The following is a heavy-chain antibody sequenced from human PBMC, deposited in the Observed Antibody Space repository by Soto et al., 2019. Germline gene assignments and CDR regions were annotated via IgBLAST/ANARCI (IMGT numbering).Heavy chain of an antibody. J-gene: IGHJ4*02. CDR2: ISWNSGFI. V-gene: IGHV3-9*01. CDR3: AKGGVGVSSSSPDYFDY. D-gene: IGHD6-6*01. Sequence: GGSLKLSCAASGVTCDDYAMHWVRQAPGKGLEWVSGISWNSGFIAYADSVKGRFTISRDNAKNSLYLQMSSLRAEDTALYYCAKGGVGVSSSSPDYFDYWGQGTLVTVSS. CDR1: GVTCDDYA.